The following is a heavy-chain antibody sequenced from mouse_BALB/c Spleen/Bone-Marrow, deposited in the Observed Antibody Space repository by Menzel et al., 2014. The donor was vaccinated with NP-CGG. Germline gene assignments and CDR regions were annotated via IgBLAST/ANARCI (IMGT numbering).Heavy chain of an antibody. Sequence: VHVKQSGAELVKPGASVKLSCTASGFNIKDTYMHWVKQRPEQGMEWIGRIDPANGNTKYDPKFQGKATITADKSSNTAYLQLISLTSEDTAVYYCATYYRYDRRFAYWGQGTLVTVSA. V-gene: IGHV14-3*02. CDR1: GFNIKDTY. D-gene: IGHD2-14*01. J-gene: IGHJ3*01. CDR3: ATYYRYDRRFAY. CDR2: IDPANGNT.